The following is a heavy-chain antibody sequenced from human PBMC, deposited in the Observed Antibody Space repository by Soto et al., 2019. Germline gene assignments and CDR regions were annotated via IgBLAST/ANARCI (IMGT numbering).Heavy chain of an antibody. J-gene: IGHJ4*02. CDR2: IWYDGSNK. V-gene: IGHV3-33*01. Sequence: QVQLVESGGGVVQPGRSLRLSSAASGFTFSSYGMHWVRQAPGKGLEWVAVIWYDGSNKYYADSVKGRFTISRDNSKNTLYLQMNSLRAEDTAVYYCARGADSGNYWPLDYWGQGTLVTVSS. CDR3: ARGADSGNYWPLDY. CDR1: GFTFSSYG. D-gene: IGHD1-26*01.